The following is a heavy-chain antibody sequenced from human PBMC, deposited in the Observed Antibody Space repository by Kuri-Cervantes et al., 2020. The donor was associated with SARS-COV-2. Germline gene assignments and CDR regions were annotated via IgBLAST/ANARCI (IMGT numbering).Heavy chain of an antibody. CDR2: ISSSSSYI. Sequence: GESLKISCAASGFTFSSYSMNWVRQAPGKGLEWVSSISSSSSYIYYADSVKGRFTISRDNAKNSLYLQMNSLRAEDTAVYYCARVPRVYDILTGYYCAFDIWGQGTMVTVSS. CDR3: ARVPRVYDILTGYYCAFDI. CDR1: GFTFSSYS. V-gene: IGHV3-21*01. J-gene: IGHJ3*02. D-gene: IGHD3-9*01.